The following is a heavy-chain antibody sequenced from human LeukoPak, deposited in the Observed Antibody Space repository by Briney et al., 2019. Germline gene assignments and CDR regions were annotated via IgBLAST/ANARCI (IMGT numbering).Heavy chain of an antibody. CDR2: ISASGGST. V-gene: IGHV3-23*01. CDR3: AKVSSDDYYYAFDY. D-gene: IGHD3-22*01. CDR1: GFTFTTYA. Sequence: PGGSLRLSCAASGFTFTTYAMSWVRQAPGKGLEWVSGISASGGSTYSADSVKGRVTISRDNSKNTVFVQMNSLRAEDTAVYYCAKVSSDDYYYAFDYWGQGTLVTVSS. J-gene: IGHJ4*02.